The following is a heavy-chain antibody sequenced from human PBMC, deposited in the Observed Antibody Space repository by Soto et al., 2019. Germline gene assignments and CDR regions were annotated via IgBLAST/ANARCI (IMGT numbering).Heavy chain of an antibody. J-gene: IGHJ6*04. CDR1: GYSFTSYW. CDR3: ARRGPLYSGYDAGGMDV. CDR2: IYPGDSGT. Sequence: PGESLKISCKGSGYSFTSYWIGWVRQMPGKGLEWMGIIYPGDSGTRYSPSFQGQVTISADKSISTAYLQWSSLKASDTAMYYCARRGPLYSGYDAGGMDVWGKGTTVTVSS. D-gene: IGHD5-12*01. V-gene: IGHV5-51*01.